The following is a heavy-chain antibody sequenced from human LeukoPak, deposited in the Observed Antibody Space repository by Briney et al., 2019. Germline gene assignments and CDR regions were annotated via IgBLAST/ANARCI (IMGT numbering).Heavy chain of an antibody. Sequence: GGSLRLSCTASGFTFSSYEMNWVRQAPGKGLEWVSYISSSGSSIYYADSVKGRFTISRDNAKNSLYLQMDSLRAEDTAVYYCARTLPSYYYGSGSYYAPMDVWGKGTTVTISS. D-gene: IGHD3-10*01. CDR2: ISSSGSSI. V-gene: IGHV3-48*03. CDR3: ARTLPSYYYGSGSYYAPMDV. J-gene: IGHJ6*03. CDR1: GFTFSSYE.